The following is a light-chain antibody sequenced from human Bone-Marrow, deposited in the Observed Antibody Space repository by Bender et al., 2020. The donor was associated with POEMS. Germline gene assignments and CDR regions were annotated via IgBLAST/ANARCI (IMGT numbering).Light chain of an antibody. J-gene: IGLJ3*02. V-gene: IGLV1-44*01. Sequence: SVLTQPPSASGTPGPRVPISCSGSSSKFGSYPVNWYQQLPGAAPKLIFNNSQRPSGVPDRFSGSNSGTSASLAISGLLSDDEADFYCATWDDSLNGGVFGGGTKLTVL. CDR2: NNS. CDR1: SSKFGSYP. CDR3: ATWDDSLNGGV.